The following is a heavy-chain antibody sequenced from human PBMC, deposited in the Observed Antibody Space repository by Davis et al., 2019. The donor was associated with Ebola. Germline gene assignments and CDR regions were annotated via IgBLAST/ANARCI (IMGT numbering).Heavy chain of an antibody. CDR1: GYTFTSYD. D-gene: IGHD6-19*01. CDR3: ARPVAGTRDAFDI. V-gene: IGHV1-8*01. Sequence: AASVKVSCKASGYTFTSYDINWVRQATGQGLEWMGWMNPNSGNTGYAQKFQGRVTMTRDTSTSTVYMELSSLRSEDTAVYYCARPVAGTRDAFDIWGRGTMVTVSS. J-gene: IGHJ3*02. CDR2: MNPNSGNT.